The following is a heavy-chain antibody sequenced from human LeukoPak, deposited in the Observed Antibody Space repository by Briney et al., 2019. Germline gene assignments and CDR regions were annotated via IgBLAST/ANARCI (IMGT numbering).Heavy chain of an antibody. V-gene: IGHV4-59*01. D-gene: IGHD4/OR15-4a*01. CDR3: ARFPAKKAD. CDR1: NGSISLYY. CDR2: IYHSGNT. J-gene: IGHJ4*02. Sequence: PSETLSLTCTVSNGSISLYYWSWIRQPPGEGLEWIGYIYHSGNTNYNPSLSSRVAISVDTSKNQCSLELTSVTAADTAVYFCARFPAKKADWGQGTLVTVSS.